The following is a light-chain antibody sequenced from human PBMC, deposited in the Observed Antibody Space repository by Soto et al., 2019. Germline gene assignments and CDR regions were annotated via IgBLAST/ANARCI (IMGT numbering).Light chain of an antibody. CDR2: DAS. J-gene: IGKJ1*01. CDR1: QSVSSN. CDR3: QQYNNWPPT. V-gene: IGKV3D-15*01. Sequence: IVLTHSPGTLSLSPGDRATLSCRASQSVSSNLAWYQQKPGQAPRLLIYDASTRATGIPARFSGSGSGTDFTLTISSLQSEDFAVYYCQQYNNWPPTFGQGTKVDIK.